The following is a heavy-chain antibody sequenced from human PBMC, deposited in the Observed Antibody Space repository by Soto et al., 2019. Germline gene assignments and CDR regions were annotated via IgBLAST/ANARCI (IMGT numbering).Heavy chain of an antibody. D-gene: IGHD6-19*01. Sequence: GGSLRLSCAASGFTFDDYAMHWVRQAPGKGLEWVSGISWNSGSIGYADSVKGRFTISRDNAKNSLYLQMNSLRAEDTALYYCAKDREPARAPYSSGWYLDPFDYWGQGTLVTVSS. CDR2: ISWNSGSI. V-gene: IGHV3-9*01. CDR1: GFTFDDYA. CDR3: AKDREPARAPYSSGWYLDPFDY. J-gene: IGHJ4*02.